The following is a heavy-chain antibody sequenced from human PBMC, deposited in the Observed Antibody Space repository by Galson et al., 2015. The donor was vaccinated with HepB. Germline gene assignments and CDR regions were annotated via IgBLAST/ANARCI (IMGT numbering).Heavy chain of an antibody. V-gene: IGHV4-61*02. CDR1: GGSISSGSYY. Sequence: TLSLTCTVSGGSISSGSYYWSWIRQPAGKGLEWIGRIYTSGSTNYNPSLKSRVTMSVDTSKNQFSLKLSSVTAADTAVYYCARGGDSSGYWGQGTLVTVSS. CDR3: ARGGDSSGY. D-gene: IGHD3-22*01. CDR2: IYTSGST. J-gene: IGHJ4*02.